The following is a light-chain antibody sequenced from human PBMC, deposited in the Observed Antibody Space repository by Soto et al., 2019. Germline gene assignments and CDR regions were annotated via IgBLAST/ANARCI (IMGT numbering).Light chain of an antibody. CDR1: SSNIGAVFD. J-gene: IGLJ2*01. CDR3: QSYDSGLRGWL. V-gene: IGLV1-40*01. Sequence: QSVLTQPPSVSGAPGQRVTISCTGSSSNIGAVFDVHWYQQVPGTAPKLLIYANTKRPSGVPDRFSGSKSGTSASLAITGLQAEDEADYYCQSYDSGLRGWLFGGGTKLTVL. CDR2: ANT.